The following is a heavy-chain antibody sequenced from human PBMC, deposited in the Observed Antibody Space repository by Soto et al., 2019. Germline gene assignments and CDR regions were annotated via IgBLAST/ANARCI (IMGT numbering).Heavy chain of an antibody. CDR3: ARDRKSSSWYRYYYYMDV. Sequence: GGSLRLSCAASGFTFSSYGMHWVRQAPGKGLEWVAVIWYDGSNKYYADSVKGRFTISRDNSKNTLYLQMNSLRAEDTAVYYYARDRKSSSWYRYYYYMDVWGKGTTVTVSS. CDR1: GFTFSSYG. CDR2: IWYDGSNK. D-gene: IGHD6-13*01. J-gene: IGHJ6*03. V-gene: IGHV3-33*01.